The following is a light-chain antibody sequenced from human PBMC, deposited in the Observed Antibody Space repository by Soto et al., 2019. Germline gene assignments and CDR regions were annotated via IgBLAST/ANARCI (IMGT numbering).Light chain of an antibody. CDR1: QSISSW. CDR2: KAS. J-gene: IGKJ1*01. V-gene: IGKV1-5*03. Sequence: DIQMTQSPSTLSASVGDRVTITCRASQSISSWLAWYQQKPGTAPNLLIYKASTLQSGVPSRFSGSGSGTEFTLTISSLQPDDSATYYCQQYSANWTFGQGTKVEIK. CDR3: QQYSANWT.